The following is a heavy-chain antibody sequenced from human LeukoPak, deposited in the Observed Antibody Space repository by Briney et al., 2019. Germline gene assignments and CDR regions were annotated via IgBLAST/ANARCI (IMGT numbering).Heavy chain of an antibody. Sequence: SETLSLTCTVSGYSISSGYYWGWIRQPPGKGLEWIGSIYHSGSTYYNPSLKSRVTISVDTSKNQFSLKLSSVTAADTAAYYCAREHAALRASYYYYYYMDVWGKGTTVTVSS. CDR2: IYHSGST. J-gene: IGHJ6*03. CDR3: AREHAALRASYYYYYYMDV. CDR1: GYSISSGYY. V-gene: IGHV4-38-2*02. D-gene: IGHD6-6*01.